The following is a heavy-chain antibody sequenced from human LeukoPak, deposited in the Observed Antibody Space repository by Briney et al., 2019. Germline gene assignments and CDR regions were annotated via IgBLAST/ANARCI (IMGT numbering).Heavy chain of an antibody. CDR2: ISSSSSYI. CDR1: GFTFSSYS. D-gene: IGHD3-3*01. V-gene: IGHV3-21*01. Sequence: GGSLRLSCAASGFTFSSYSMNWVRQAPGKGLEWVSSISSSSSYIYYADSVKGRFTISRDNAKNSLFLQMNSLRAEDTAVYYCAKGPSPSFTIFGVVTSDAFDIWGQGTMVTVSS. J-gene: IGHJ3*02. CDR3: AKGPSPSFTIFGVVTSDAFDI.